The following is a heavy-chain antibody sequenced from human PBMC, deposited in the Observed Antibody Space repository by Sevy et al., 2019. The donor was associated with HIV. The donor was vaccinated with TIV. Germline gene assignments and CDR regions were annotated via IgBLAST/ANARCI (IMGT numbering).Heavy chain of an antibody. CDR1: GFTISSYW. Sequence: GGSLRLSCAASGFTISSYWVTWVRQAPEKGLEWVSVISDSGGNTYYADSVKGRFTISRDNSRNTLYLQMNSLRAEDTAVYYCAKDPPTHNYYGSSGYFDNWGQGTLVTVSS. CDR3: AKDPPTHNYYGSSGYFDN. D-gene: IGHD3-22*01. J-gene: IGHJ5*02. CDR2: ISDSGGNT. V-gene: IGHV3-23*01.